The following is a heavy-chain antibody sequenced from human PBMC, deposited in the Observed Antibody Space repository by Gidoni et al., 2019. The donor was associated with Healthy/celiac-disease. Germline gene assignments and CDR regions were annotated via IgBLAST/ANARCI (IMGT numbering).Heavy chain of an antibody. Sequence: EVQLVESGGGLVQPGRSLRLSCAASGFTFDDYAMHWVRQAPGKGLEWVLGISWNSGSIGYADSVKGRFTISRDNAKNSLYLKMNSLRAEDTALYDCAKDNREVPFYYFDYWGQGTLVTVSS. J-gene: IGHJ4*02. D-gene: IGHD1-26*01. CDR1: GFTFDDYA. CDR2: ISWNSGSI. CDR3: AKDNREVPFYYFDY. V-gene: IGHV3-9*01.